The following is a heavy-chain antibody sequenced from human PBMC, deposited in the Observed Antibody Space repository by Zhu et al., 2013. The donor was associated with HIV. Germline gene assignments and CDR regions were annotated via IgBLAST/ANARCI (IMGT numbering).Heavy chain of an antibody. V-gene: IGHV1-69*04. CDR1: EAPSAAML. Sequence: QVQAGASLGREVNEALGSSVKVSCKASEAPSAAMLSAGCDRPLDKGLSGWDGSSLSWFSNYAQRFQGRVTITADESTSTAYMELSSLRSEDTAVYYCARGRGDCSGGSCYHGYYYFYMDVWGKGTTVTVSS. CDR2: SSLSWFS. D-gene: IGHD2-15*01. CDR3: ARGRGDCSGGSCYHGYYYFYMDV. J-gene: IGHJ6*03.